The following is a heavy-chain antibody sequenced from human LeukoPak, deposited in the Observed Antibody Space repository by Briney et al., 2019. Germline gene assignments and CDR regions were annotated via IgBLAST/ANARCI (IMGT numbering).Heavy chain of an antibody. V-gene: IGHV1-69*05. CDR2: IIPIFGTA. J-gene: IGHJ4*02. CDR3: ARDYPRGRWLQFPY. CDR1: GGTFSSYA. D-gene: IGHD5-24*01. Sequence: SVKVSCKASGGTFSSYAISWVRQAPGQGLEWMGGIIPIFGTANYAQKFQGRVTITTDESTSTAYMELSSLRSEDTAVYYCARDYPRGRWLQFPYWGQGTLVTVSS.